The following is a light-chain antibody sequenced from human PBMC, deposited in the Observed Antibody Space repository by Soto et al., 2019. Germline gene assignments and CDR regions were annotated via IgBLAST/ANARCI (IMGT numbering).Light chain of an antibody. J-gene: IGKJ1*01. CDR1: QSISSW. V-gene: IGKV1-5*03. CDR3: QQYNSYSPRT. Sequence: DIQMTQSPSTLSASVGDRVTITCRVSQSISSWLAWYQQKPGKAPKLLIYKASSLESGVPSRFSGSGSGTEFTLTISSLQPDDFATYYCQQYNSYSPRTFGQGTKVDI. CDR2: KAS.